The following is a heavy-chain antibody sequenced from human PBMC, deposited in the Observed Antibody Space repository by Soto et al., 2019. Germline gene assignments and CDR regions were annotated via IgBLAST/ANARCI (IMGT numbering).Heavy chain of an antibody. CDR3: ARHYDYQNWFDP. CDR1: GGSISPYY. Sequence: PSETLSLTCTVSGGSISPYYWSWIRQPPGKGLEWIGYIHYSGSTNYNPSLKSRVTISVDTSKNQFSLKLSSVTAADTAVYYCARHYDYQNWFDPWGQGTLVTVSS. D-gene: IGHD3-3*01. J-gene: IGHJ5*02. CDR2: IHYSGST. V-gene: IGHV4-59*08.